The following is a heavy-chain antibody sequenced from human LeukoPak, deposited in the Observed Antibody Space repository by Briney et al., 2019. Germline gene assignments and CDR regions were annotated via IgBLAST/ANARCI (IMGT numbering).Heavy chain of an antibody. V-gene: IGHV3-21*01. D-gene: IGHD5-12*01. CDR2: ISTSSSYI. CDR3: ARVGLDRRGYSGYEAFDY. J-gene: IGHJ4*02. Sequence: GGSLRLSCAASGFTFSTYYMDWVRQAPGKGLEWVSSISTSSSYIYYADAVKGRFTISRDNAKNSLYLQINSLRAEDTAVYYCARVGLDRRGYSGYEAFDYWGQGTLVTVSS. CDR1: GFTFSTYY.